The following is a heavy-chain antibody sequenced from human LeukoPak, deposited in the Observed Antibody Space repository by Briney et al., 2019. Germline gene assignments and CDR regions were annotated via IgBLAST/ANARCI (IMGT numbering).Heavy chain of an antibody. CDR2: IDPSDSYT. D-gene: IGHD3-22*01. V-gene: IGHV5-10-1*01. CDR1: GYSFTSYW. J-gene: IGHJ4*02. CDR3: ARTYYYDSSGLVPGY. Sequence: GEHLKISCKGSGYSFTSYWISWVRQLPGKGLEWMGRIDPSDSYTNYSPSFQGHVTISADKSISTAYLQWSSLKASDTAMYYCARTYYYDSSGLVPGYWGQGTLVTVSS.